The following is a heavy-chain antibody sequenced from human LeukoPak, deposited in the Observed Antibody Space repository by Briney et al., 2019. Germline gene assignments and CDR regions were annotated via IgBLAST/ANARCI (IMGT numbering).Heavy chain of an antibody. J-gene: IGHJ6*03. CDR1: GFTFSSYA. Sequence: PGGSLRLSCAASGFTFSSYAMSWVRQAPGKGLEWVSAISGSGGSTYYADSVKGRFTISRDNSKNTLCPQMNSLRAEDTAVYYCAKDGEDCSGGSCYPYYYYYYMDVWGKGTTVTVSS. CDR3: AKDGEDCSGGSCYPYYYYYYMDV. V-gene: IGHV3-23*01. CDR2: ISGSGGST. D-gene: IGHD2-15*01.